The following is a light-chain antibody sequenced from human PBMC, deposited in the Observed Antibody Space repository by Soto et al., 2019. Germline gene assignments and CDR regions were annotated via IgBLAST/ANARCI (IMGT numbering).Light chain of an antibody. J-gene: IGKJ1*01. CDR2: AAS. CDR3: QQLNSFPRT. CDR1: QGISTF. V-gene: IGKV1-9*01. Sequence: DIQLTQSPSFLSASVGDRVTITCRASQGISTFLAWYQQKPGQAPKLLIYAASTLQGGVPSRFSGGGSGTEFSLTISSLQPEDFATYYCQQLNSFPRTFGQGTKVEIK.